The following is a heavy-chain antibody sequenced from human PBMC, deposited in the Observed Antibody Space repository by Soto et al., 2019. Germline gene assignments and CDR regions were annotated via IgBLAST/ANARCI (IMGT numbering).Heavy chain of an antibody. Sequence: SETLSLTCTVSGGSINSADYYWTWIRQPPGKGLEWIGYIYYSGNTYYNPSLKSRVTISVDTSKNQFSLNLSSVTAADTAVYYCASHYYGSGSYYNVAFDPWGQGTLVTVS. V-gene: IGHV4-30-4*02. CDR2: IYYSGNT. J-gene: IGHJ5*02. CDR3: ASHYYGSGSYYNVAFDP. D-gene: IGHD3-10*01. CDR1: GGSINSADYY.